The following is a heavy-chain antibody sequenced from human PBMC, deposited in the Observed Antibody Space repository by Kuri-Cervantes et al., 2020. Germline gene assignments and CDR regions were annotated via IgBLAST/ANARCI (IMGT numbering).Heavy chain of an antibody. V-gene: IGHV3-33*01. D-gene: IGHD2-2*01. J-gene: IGHJ5*02. CDR2: IWYDGSNK. Sequence: GESLKISCAASGFTFNSYGMHWVRQAPGKGLEWVAVIWYDGSNKYYADSVKGRFTISRDNSRNTLYLQMNSLRAADTAVYYCARGAIGYCSSTSCYRGRSSSKNWFDPWGQGTLVTVSS. CDR1: GFTFNSYG. CDR3: ARGAIGYCSSTSCYRGRSSSKNWFDP.